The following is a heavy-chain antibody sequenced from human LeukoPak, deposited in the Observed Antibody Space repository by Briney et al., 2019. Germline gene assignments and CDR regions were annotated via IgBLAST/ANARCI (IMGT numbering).Heavy chain of an antibody. J-gene: IGHJ4*02. Sequence: GGSLRLSCAASGFSFSSHGMSWVRQVPGKGLEWLAVIPYDGGNADYADSVKGRFTISRDNAKNTLYLQMSSLKTDDTAIYYCARGSRFRSPGLLDYWGQGTLVTVSS. CDR1: GFSFSSHG. V-gene: IGHV3-30*03. D-gene: IGHD3-10*01. CDR2: IPYDGGNA. CDR3: ARGSRFRSPGLLDY.